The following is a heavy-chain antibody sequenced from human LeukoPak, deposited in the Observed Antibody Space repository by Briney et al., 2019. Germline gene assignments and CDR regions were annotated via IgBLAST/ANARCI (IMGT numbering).Heavy chain of an antibody. Sequence: GGSLRLSCTASGFTFSTYQMNWVRQAPGKGLEWVSYISSSGGTISYADSVKGRFTISRDNAKSSLYLQMNSLRAEDTAVYYCARGDRMNPGYWGQGTLVTVSS. D-gene: IGHD3-22*01. CDR1: GFTFSTYQ. CDR3: ARGDRMNPGY. J-gene: IGHJ4*02. CDR2: ISSSGGTI. V-gene: IGHV3-48*03.